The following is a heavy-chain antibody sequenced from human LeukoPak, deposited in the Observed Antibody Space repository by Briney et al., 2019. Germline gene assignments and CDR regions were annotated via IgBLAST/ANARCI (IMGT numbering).Heavy chain of an antibody. Sequence: GGSLRLSCAASGFTFSSYEMNWVRQAPGKGLEWVSYIDSSGSSIHYADSVKGRFTISRDNAKNSLYLQMNSLRAEDTAVYYCARVFSGSSWTLDYWGQGTLVTVSS. V-gene: IGHV3-48*03. CDR1: GFTFSSYE. CDR3: ARVFSGSSWTLDY. J-gene: IGHJ4*02. CDR2: IDSSGSSI. D-gene: IGHD6-13*01.